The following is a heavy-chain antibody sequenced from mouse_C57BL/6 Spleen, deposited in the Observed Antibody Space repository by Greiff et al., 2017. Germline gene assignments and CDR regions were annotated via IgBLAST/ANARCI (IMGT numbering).Heavy chain of an antibody. CDR2: FHPYNDDT. D-gene: IGHD1-1*01. V-gene: IGHV1-47*01. Sequence: QVQLQQSGAELVKPGASVKMSCKASGYTFTTYPIEWMKQNHGKSLEWIGNFHPYNDDTQYNEKFKGKATLTVEKSSSTVYLELSRLTSDDSAVYYCARGTTGVKEWYFDVWGTGTTVTVSS. J-gene: IGHJ1*03. CDR3: ARGTTGVKEWYFDV. CDR1: GYTFTTYP.